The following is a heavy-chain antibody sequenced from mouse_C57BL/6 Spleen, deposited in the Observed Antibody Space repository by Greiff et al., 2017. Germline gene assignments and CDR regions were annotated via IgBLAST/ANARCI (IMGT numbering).Heavy chain of an antibody. CDR2: IWSGEST. CDR1: GFSFTSYG. V-gene: IGHV2-2*01. D-gene: IGHD1-1*01. Sequence: VQLQQSGPGLVQPSQSLSITCTVSGFSFTSYGVHWVRQSPGKGLEWLGVIWSGESTDYNSAFISRLSISKDNSKSQVFFKMNSLQADDTAIYYSARFHGSSLYYAMDYWGQGTSVTVSS. CDR3: ARFHGSSLYYAMDY. J-gene: IGHJ4*01.